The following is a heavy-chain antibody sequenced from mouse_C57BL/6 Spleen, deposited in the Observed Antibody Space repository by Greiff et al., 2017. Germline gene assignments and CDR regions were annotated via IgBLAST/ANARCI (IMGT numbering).Heavy chain of an antibody. CDR2: ISSGGSYT. CDR3: TRLVVAKCYFDY. J-gene: IGHJ2*01. CDR1: GFTFSSYS. D-gene: IGHD1-1*01. V-gene: IGHV5-6*01. Sequence: EVQGVESGGDLVKPGGSLKLSCAASGFTFSSYSMSWVRQTPDKRLEWVATISSGGSYTNYQERVKGRFTFSRDNSKNTLYLQISILKAEDTAIYCCTRLVVAKCYFDYWGQGTTLTVSS.